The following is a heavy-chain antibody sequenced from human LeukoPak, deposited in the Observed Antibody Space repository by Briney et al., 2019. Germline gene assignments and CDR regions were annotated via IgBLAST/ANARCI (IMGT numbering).Heavy chain of an antibody. CDR2: MNPNSGNT. CDR3: ARGAPGSYCGGGSCPYFDY. Sequence: ASVKVSCKASGYTFTSYDINWVRQATGQGLEWMGWMNPNSGNTGYAQKFQGRVTMTRNTSITTAYMELSSLRSEDTAVFYCARGAPGSYCGGGSCPYFDYWGQGTLVTVSS. D-gene: IGHD2-15*01. V-gene: IGHV1-8*01. J-gene: IGHJ4*02. CDR1: GYTFTSYD.